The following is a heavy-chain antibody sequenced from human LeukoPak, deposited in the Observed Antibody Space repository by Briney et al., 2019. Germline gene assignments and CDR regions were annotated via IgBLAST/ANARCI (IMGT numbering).Heavy chain of an antibody. V-gene: IGHV3-30*18. J-gene: IGHJ4*02. Sequence: PGGSLRLSCAASGFTFSSYGMHWVRQAPGKGLEWVAVISYDGSNKYYADSVKGRFTISRDNSKNTLYLQMNSLRAEDTAVYYCAKGTRLQFIGRFDYWGQGTLVTVSS. D-gene: IGHD5-24*01. CDR3: AKGTRLQFIGRFDY. CDR2: ISYDGSNK. CDR1: GFTFSSYG.